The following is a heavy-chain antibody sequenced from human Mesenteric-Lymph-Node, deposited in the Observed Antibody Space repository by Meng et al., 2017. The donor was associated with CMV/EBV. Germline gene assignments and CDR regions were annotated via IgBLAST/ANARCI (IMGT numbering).Heavy chain of an antibody. V-gene: IGHV4-39*02. CDR3: ARNVSTGCFDR. CDR1: GGSVSSGNYY. J-gene: IGHJ5*02. CDR2: VYESGST. D-gene: IGHD1-1*01. Sequence: SETLSLTCTVSGGSVSSGNYYWAWIRQSPTKGLEWLGSVYESGSTSYNPAFQGRVTMSVDKSKNHFSLMLSYVTAADTAVYYCARNVSTGCFDRWGQGILVTVSS.